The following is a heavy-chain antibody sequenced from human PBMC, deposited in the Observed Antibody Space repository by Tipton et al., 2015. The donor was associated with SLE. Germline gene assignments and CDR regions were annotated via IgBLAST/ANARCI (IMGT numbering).Heavy chain of an antibody. D-gene: IGHD1-7*01. CDR2: ISYDGNYK. CDR1: GFTFSSYG. V-gene: IGHV3-30*03. Sequence: SLRLSCAASGFTFSSYGMHWVRQAPGKGLEWVAVISYDGNYKDYLDSVRGRFTVARDNSKNTLYLEMNIVRPEDTALYYCTSSITGTFDYWGQGTLVTVSS. J-gene: IGHJ4*02. CDR3: TSSITGTFDY.